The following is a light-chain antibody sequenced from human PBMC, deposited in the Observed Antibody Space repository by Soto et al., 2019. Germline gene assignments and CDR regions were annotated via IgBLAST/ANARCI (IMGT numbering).Light chain of an antibody. Sequence: EIVMTQSPATLSVSPGERATLSCRASQSVSSNLAWYQQKPGQAPRLLIYGASTRATDIPARFSGSGSGTEFTLTISRLQSEDFAVYYCQQYNNWPPWVTFGQGTKLEIK. V-gene: IGKV3D-15*01. CDR2: GAS. CDR3: QQYNNWPPWVT. J-gene: IGKJ2*01. CDR1: QSVSSN.